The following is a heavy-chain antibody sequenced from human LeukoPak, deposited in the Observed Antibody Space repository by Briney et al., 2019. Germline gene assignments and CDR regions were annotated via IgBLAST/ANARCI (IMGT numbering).Heavy chain of an antibody. V-gene: IGHV3-23*01. CDR3: VKDIQVTY. J-gene: IGHJ4*02. CDR2: SSSGANT. CDR1: GFGFNDAA. Sequence: GGSLRLSCAASGFGFNDAAMTWSARLQGRGLVSSSGANTYYADSVKGRFTISRDNSKNTLFLQMNSLRAEDTAMYYCVKDIQVTYWGQGTLVTVSS. D-gene: IGHD4-23*01.